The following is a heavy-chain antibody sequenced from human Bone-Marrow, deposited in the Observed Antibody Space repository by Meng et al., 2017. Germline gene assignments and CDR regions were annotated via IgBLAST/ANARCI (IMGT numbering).Heavy chain of an antibody. J-gene: IGHJ6*02. CDR2: ISAYNGNT. CDR1: GYTFTSYG. D-gene: IGHD5-18*01. V-gene: IGHV1-18*01. Sequence: ASVKVSCKASGYTFTSYGISWVRQAPGQGLEWMGWISAYNGNTNYAQKLQGRVTMTTDTSTSTAYMELRSLRSDDTAVYYCARSIQLWSQYYYYGMDVWGQGTTVTVSS. CDR3: ARSIQLWSQYYYYGMDV.